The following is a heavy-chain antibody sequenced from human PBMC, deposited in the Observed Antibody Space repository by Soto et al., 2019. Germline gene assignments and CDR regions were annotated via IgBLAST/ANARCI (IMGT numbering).Heavy chain of an antibody. D-gene: IGHD3-22*01. J-gene: IGHJ3*02. CDR2: ISSSGSTI. CDR3: ANLYYYDSSGPRGAFDI. Sequence: GSLRLSCAASGFTFSSYEMNWVRQAPGKGLEWVSYISSSGSTIYYADSVKGRFTISRDNAKNSLYLQMNSLRAEDTAVYYCANLYYYDSSGPRGAFDIWGQGTMVTVSS. V-gene: IGHV3-48*03. CDR1: GFTFSSYE.